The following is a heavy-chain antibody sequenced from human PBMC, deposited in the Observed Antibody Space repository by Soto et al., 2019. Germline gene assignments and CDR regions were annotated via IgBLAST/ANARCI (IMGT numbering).Heavy chain of an antibody. Sequence: ASVKVSCKASGYTFTSYGISWVRQAPGQGLEWMGWISAYNGNTNYAQKLQGRVTMTTDTSTSTAYMELRSLRSVTAADTAIYFCVRDLNGSGDYWGQGTLVTVSS. CDR1: GYTFTSYG. D-gene: IGHD3-10*01. V-gene: IGHV1-18*04. J-gene: IGHJ4*02. CDR3: VRDLNGSGDY. CDR2: ISAYNGNT.